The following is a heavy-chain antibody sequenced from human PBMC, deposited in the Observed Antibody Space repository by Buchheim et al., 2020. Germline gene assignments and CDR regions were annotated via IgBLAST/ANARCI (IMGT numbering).Heavy chain of an antibody. CDR3: AGSLGYCSGGSCYGERQGFDY. V-gene: IGHV4-59*08. CDR1: GGSISSYY. Sequence: QVQLQESGPGLVKPSETLSLTCTVSGGSISSYYWSWIRQPPGKGLEWIGYIYYSGSTNYNPSLKSRVTISVATSKNQFSLKLSSVTAADTAVYYCAGSLGYCSGGSCYGERQGFDYWGQGTL. D-gene: IGHD2-15*01. CDR2: IYYSGST. J-gene: IGHJ4*02.